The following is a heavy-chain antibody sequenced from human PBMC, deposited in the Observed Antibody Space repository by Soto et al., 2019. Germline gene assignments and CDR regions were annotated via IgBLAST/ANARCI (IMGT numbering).Heavy chain of an antibody. D-gene: IGHD3-10*01. CDR2: ISSSSSYI. CDR3: ARVSSGSGSYYLSKFDP. CDR1: GFTFSSYS. Sequence: EVQLVESGGGLVKPGGSLRLSCAASGFTFSSYSMNWVRQAPGKGLEWVSSISSSSSYIYYADSVKGRFTISRDNAKNSLYLQMNSLRAEDTAVYYCARVSSGSGSYYLSKFDPWGQGTLVTVSS. V-gene: IGHV3-21*01. J-gene: IGHJ5*02.